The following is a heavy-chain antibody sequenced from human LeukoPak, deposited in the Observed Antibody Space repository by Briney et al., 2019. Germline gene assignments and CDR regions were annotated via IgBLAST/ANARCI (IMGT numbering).Heavy chain of an antibody. V-gene: IGHV3-21*01. CDR2: ITSSSSYI. Sequence: GGSLRLSCVASGFSLNNYAMSWVRQAPGKGLEWVSSITSSSSYIYYADSVKGRFTISRDNAKNSLYLQMNSLRAEDTAVYYCARDRQLGYFDYWGQGTLVTVSS. CDR1: GFSLNNYA. J-gene: IGHJ4*02. CDR3: ARDRQLGYFDY. D-gene: IGHD6-13*01.